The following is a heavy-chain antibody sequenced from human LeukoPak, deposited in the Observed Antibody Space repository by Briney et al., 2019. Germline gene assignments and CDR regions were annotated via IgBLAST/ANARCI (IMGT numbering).Heavy chain of an antibody. CDR1: GYTFTSYD. CDR2: IIPIFGTA. CDR3: ARDGVVVVPAAPYNWFDP. V-gene: IGHV1-69*05. Sequence: SVKVSCKASGYTFTSYDISWVRQAPGQGLEWMGRIIPIFGTANYAQKFQGRVTITTDESTSTAYMELSSLRSEDTAVYYCARDGVVVVPAAPYNWFDPWGQGTLVTVSS. J-gene: IGHJ5*02. D-gene: IGHD2-2*01.